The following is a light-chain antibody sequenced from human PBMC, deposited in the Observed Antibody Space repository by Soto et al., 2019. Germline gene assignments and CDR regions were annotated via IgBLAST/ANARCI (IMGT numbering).Light chain of an antibody. CDR2: GAS. Sequence: EIVLTQSPGTLSLSPGERATLSCRASQSVSSSYLAWYQQKPGQAPRLLIYGASSRATGIPDRFSGSGSGTDFTLTMSRLEPEDFAVYYCQQCGSSPITFGQGTKLEIK. CDR1: QSVSSSY. J-gene: IGKJ2*01. CDR3: QQCGSSPIT. V-gene: IGKV3-20*01.